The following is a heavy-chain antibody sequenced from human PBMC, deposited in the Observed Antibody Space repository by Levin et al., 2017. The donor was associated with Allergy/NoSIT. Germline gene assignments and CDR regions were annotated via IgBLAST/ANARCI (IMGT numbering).Heavy chain of an antibody. J-gene: IGHJ4*02. CDR3: TRGSTAPDY. CDR1: GFAFSNYG. Sequence: GGSLRLSCAASGFAFSNYGMTWVRQAPGRGLEWASAISTSGATTDYADSVKGRFTISRDNPRNTLYLQMNSLRPEDTALYYCTRGSTAPDYWGQGTLVTVSS. CDR2: ISTSGATT. D-gene: IGHD5/OR15-5a*01. V-gene: IGHV3-23*01.